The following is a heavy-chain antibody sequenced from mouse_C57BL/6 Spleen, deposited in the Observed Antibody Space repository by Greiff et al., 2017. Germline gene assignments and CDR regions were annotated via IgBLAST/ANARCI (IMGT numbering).Heavy chain of an antibody. CDR3: ARVYGSRDAMDY. V-gene: IGHV1-64*01. CDR2: IHPNSGST. Sequence: QVQLQQPGAELVKPGASVKLSCKASGYTFTSYWMHWVKQRPGQGLEWIGMIHPNSGSTNYNEKFKSKATLTVDKSSSTAYMQLSSLTSEDSAVYYCARVYGSRDAMDYWGQGTSVTVSS. CDR1: GYTFTSYW. J-gene: IGHJ4*01. D-gene: IGHD1-1*01.